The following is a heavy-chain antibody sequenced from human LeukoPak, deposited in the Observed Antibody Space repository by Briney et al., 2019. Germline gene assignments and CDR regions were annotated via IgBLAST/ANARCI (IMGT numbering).Heavy chain of an antibody. D-gene: IGHD6-19*01. J-gene: IGHJ3*02. CDR1: GFTFYDYA. CDR3: AKAVRPPVAGSSAFDI. Sequence: GGSLRLSCIASGFTFYDYAMHWVRQAPGKGLEWVSGICWNSGSICYADSVKVRFTISRDNAKNSLYLQMNSLRAEDMALYYCAKAVRPPVAGSSAFDIWGQGTMVTVSS. V-gene: IGHV3-9*03. CDR2: ICWNSGSI.